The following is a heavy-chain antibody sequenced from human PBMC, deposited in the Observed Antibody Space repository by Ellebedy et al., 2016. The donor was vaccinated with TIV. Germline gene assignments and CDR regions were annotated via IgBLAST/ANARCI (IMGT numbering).Heavy chain of an antibody. CDR2: IYYSGST. CDR1: GGSISSYY. CDR3: ATYTMGRLDY. V-gene: IGHV4-59*08. Sequence: MPGGSLRLSCSVSGGSISSYYWSWIRQPPGKGLEWIGNIYYSGSTNYNPSLKGRVTILVDTSKNQFSLKLSSVTAADTAVYYCATYTMGRLDYWGQGTLVTVSS. J-gene: IGHJ4*02. D-gene: IGHD1-1*01.